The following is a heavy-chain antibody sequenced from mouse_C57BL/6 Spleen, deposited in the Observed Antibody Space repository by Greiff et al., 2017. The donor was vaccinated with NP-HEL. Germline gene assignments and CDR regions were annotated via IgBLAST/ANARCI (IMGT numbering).Heavy chain of an antibody. V-gene: IGHV2-9-1*01. D-gene: IGHD1-1*01. CDR3: ARSTTVVATHWYFDV. J-gene: IGHJ1*03. CDR1: GFSLTSYA. CDR2: IWTGGGT. Sequence: VQLQQSGPGLVAPSQSLSITCTVSGFSLTSYAISWVRQPPGKGLEWLGVIWTGGGTNYNSALKSRLSISQDNSKSQVFLKMNSLQTDDTARYYWARSTTVVATHWYFDVWGTGTTVTVSS.